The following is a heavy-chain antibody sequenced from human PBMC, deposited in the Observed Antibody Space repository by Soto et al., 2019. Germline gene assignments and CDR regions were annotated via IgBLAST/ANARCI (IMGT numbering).Heavy chain of an antibody. J-gene: IGHJ6*02. CDR1: GFTFSSYA. CDR3: AKDSAAAGTFYYYGMDV. D-gene: IGHD6-13*01. V-gene: IGHV3-23*01. CDR2: ISGSGGST. Sequence: PGGSLRLSCAASGFTFSSYAMSWVRQAPGKGLEWVSAISGSGGSTYYADSVKGRFTTSRDNSKNTLYLQMNSLRAEDTAVYYCAKDSAAAGTFYYYGMDVWGQGTTVTVSS.